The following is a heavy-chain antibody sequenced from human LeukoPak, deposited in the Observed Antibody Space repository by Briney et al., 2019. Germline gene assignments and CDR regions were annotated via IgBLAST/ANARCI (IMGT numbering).Heavy chain of an antibody. CDR1: GFTFSNYW. V-gene: IGHV3-74*01. Sequence: PGGSLRLSCAASGFTFSNYWMHWVRQAPGKGLVWVSRIKSDGRTTYYADSVKGRFTISRDDAKNTLYLQMNSLRAEDTAVYYCARAGVAVAYLYYFDYWGQGSLVTVSS. J-gene: IGHJ4*02. CDR2: IKSDGRTT. CDR3: ARAGVAVAYLYYFDY. D-gene: IGHD6-19*01.